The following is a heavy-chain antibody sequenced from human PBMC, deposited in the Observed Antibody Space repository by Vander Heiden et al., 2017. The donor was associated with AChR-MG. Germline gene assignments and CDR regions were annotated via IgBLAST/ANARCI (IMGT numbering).Heavy chain of an antibody. CDR1: GFTVSSNY. J-gene: IGHJ6*02. V-gene: IGHV3-66*01. CDR3: ARALYYYGSGSISYYFYGMDV. D-gene: IGHD3-10*01. CDR2: IYSGGNT. Sequence: VQLVESGGGLVQPGGSLRLSCAASGFTVSSNYMSGVRQAPGKGLEWVSVIYSGGNTYYADSVKGRFTISRDNSKNTLYLQMNSLRAEDTAVYYCARALYYYGSGSISYYFYGMDVWGLGTTVTVSS.